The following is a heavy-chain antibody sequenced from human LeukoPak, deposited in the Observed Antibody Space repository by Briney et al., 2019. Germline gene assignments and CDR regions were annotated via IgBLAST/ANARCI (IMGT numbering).Heavy chain of an antibody. D-gene: IGHD4-23*01. CDR2: ISSSGSTI. J-gene: IGHJ4*02. CDR1: GFTFSGYG. V-gene: IGHV3-48*04. Sequence: GGSLRLSCAASGFTFSGYGMHWVRQAPGKGLEWVSYISSSGSTIYYADSVKGRFTISRDNAKNSLYLQMNSLRAEDTAVYYCARGTYGGNSDYWGQGTLVTVSS. CDR3: ARGTYGGNSDY.